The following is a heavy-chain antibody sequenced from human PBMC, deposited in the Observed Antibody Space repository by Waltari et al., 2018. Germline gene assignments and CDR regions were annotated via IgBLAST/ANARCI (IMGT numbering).Heavy chain of an antibody. CDR2: IYWNADK. Sequence: QITLKESGPTLVKPTQTLTLTCTFSGFSLSTSGAGVGWIRQPPGKALEWLAPIYWNADKPYSPSLKSIITLTKDTSKNQVVLTMTNMDPVDTATYYCAHRQAPPSGTYGNWFDPWGQGTLVTVSS. D-gene: IGHD1-26*01. V-gene: IGHV2-5*01. J-gene: IGHJ5*02. CDR1: GFSLSTSGAG. CDR3: AHRQAPPSGTYGNWFDP.